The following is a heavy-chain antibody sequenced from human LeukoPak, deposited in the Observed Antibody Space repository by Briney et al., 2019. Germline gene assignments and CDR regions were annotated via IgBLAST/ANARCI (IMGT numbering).Heavy chain of an antibody. J-gene: IGHJ4*02. CDR2: IYHSGST. D-gene: IGHD6-19*01. CDR1: GYSISSGYY. CDR3: ARDDSSGWVGVGYFDY. V-gene: IGHV4-38-2*02. Sequence: SETLSLICAVSGYSISSGYYWGWIRQPPGKGLEWIGSIYHSGSTYYNPSLKSRVTISVDTSKNQFSLKLSSVTAADTAVYYCARDDSSGWVGVGYFDYWGQGTLVTVSS.